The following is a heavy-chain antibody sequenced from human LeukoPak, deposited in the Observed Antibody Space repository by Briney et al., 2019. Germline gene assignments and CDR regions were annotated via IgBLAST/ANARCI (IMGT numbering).Heavy chain of an antibody. J-gene: IGHJ6*03. V-gene: IGHV4-61*02. Sequence: SETLSLTCTVSGGSISSGTYFWTWIRQPAGKGLEWIGRIYTSGSTNYNPSLKSRVTISVDTSKNQFSLKLSSVTAADTAVYYCARGGARHTRLHYYYYMDVWGKGTTVTVSS. CDR1: GGSISSGTYF. CDR3: ARGGARHTRLHYYYYMDV. CDR2: IYTSGST. D-gene: IGHD3-16*01.